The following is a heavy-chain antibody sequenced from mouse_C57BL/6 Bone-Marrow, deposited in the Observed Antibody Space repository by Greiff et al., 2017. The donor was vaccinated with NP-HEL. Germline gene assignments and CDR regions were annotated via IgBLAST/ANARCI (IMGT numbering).Heavy chain of an antibody. CDR1: GYTFTNYW. CDR2: IYPGGGYT. J-gene: IGHJ3*01. D-gene: IGHD2-4*01. V-gene: IGHV1-63*01. CDR3: ARWDDYDGAWFAY. Sequence: QVQLQQSGAELVRPGTSVKMSCKASGYTFTNYWIGWAKQRPGHGLEWIRDIYPGGGYTNYNEKFKGKATLTADKSSSTAYMQFSSLTSEDSAIYYCARWDDYDGAWFAYWGQGTLVTVSA.